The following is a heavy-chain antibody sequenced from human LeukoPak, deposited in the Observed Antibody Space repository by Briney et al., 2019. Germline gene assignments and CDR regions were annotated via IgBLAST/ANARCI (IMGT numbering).Heavy chain of an antibody. CDR2: IYSGGST. J-gene: IGHJ4*02. D-gene: IGHD3-22*01. CDR1: GFTFTYYA. Sequence: GGSLRLSCAASGFTFTYYAMSWVRQAPGKGLEWVSVIYSGGSTYYADSVKGRFTISRDNAKNSLYLQMNSLRVEDTAFYYCAKGRFFYDSGSKANWGQGTLVTVSS. V-gene: IGHV3-23*03. CDR3: AKGRFFYDSGSKAN.